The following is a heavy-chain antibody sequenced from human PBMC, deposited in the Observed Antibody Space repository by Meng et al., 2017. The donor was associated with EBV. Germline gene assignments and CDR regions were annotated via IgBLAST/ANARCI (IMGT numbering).Heavy chain of an antibody. Sequence: EVQLVASGGGPVRPGGSLRLSCAVSGFTFSRFWMHWVRQVPGKGLVWVARTNEDGGITNYADSVKGRFIISRDNTRNTLYLQMNSLRDEDTAVHFCSRDLAGPFDDWGQGTLVTVSS. V-gene: IGHV3-74*01. CDR1: GFTFSRFW. CDR3: SRDLAGPFDD. J-gene: IGHJ4*02. CDR2: TNEDGGIT.